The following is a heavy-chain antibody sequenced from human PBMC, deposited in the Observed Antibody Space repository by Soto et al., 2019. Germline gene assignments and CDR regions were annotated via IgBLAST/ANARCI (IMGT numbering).Heavy chain of an antibody. CDR1: GFTFSSYA. V-gene: IGHV3-23*01. CDR3: AKLSLGHAFEI. Sequence: EVQLLESGVGLVQPGGSLRLSCAASGFTFSSYAMSWVRQPPGTGLEWVSAISGSGGSTYYADSVKGRFTISRDHSKNQLYLQMNSLRAEDTAVYYCAKLSLGHAFEIWGQGTMVTVSS. CDR2: ISGSGGST. J-gene: IGHJ3*02.